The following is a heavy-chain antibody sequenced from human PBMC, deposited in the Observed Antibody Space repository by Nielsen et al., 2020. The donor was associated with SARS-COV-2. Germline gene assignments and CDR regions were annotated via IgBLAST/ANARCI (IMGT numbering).Heavy chain of an antibody. V-gene: IGHV3-30*04. Sequence: GESLKISCAASGFTFSSYAMHWVRQAPGKGLEWVAVISYDGSNKYYADSVKGRFTISRDNSKNTLYLQMNSLRAEDTAVYYCASGRVVRGVTATPFDHWGQGTLVTVSS. CDR2: ISYDGSNK. CDR1: GFTFSSYA. J-gene: IGHJ4*02. D-gene: IGHD3-10*01. CDR3: ASGRVVRGVTATPFDH.